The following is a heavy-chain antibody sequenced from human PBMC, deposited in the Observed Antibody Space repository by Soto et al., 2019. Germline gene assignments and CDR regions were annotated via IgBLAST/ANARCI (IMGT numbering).Heavy chain of an antibody. CDR1: GGSVSSGSYY. CDR3: ARDILIGDYYYGMDV. J-gene: IGHJ6*02. D-gene: IGHD3-16*01. CDR2: NYYSGST. Sequence: SETLSLTCTVSGGSVSSGSYYWSWIRQPPGKGLEWIGYNYYSGSTNYNPSLKSRVTISVDTSKNQFSLKLSSVTAADTAVYYCARDILIGDYYYGMDVWGQGTTVTVSS. V-gene: IGHV4-61*01.